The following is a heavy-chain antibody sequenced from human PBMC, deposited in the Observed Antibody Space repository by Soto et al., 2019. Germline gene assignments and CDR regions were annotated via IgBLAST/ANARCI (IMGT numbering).Heavy chain of an antibody. Sequence: QVQLQESGPGLVKPSQTLSLTCTVSGGSISSGGYYWSWIRQHPGKGLEWIGYIYYSGGTYYNPSLKCRVTISVDTAKNQFSLKLSCVTAADTAVYYSARDSYYDSMGSYGMDVWGQGTTVTVSS. CDR2: IYYSGGT. D-gene: IGHD3-22*01. V-gene: IGHV4-31*03. CDR3: ARDSYYDSMGSYGMDV. J-gene: IGHJ6*02. CDR1: GGSISSGGYY.